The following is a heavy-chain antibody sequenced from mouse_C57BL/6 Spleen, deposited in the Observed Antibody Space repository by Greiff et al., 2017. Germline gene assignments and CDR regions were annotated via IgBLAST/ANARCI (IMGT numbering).Heavy chain of an antibody. J-gene: IGHJ4*01. CDR3: TVDGYYGGYYAMDY. D-gene: IGHD2-3*01. CDR1: GYTFTDYE. V-gene: IGHV1-15*01. CDR2: IDPETGGT. Sequence: QVQLKESGAELVRPGASVTLSCKASGYTFTDYEMHWVKQTPVHGLEWIGAIDPETGGTAYNQTFKGKAILTADKSSSTAYMELRSLASEDSAVYYCTVDGYYGGYYAMDYWGQGTSVTVSS.